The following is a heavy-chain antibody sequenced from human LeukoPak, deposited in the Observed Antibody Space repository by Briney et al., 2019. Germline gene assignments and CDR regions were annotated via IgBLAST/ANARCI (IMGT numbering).Heavy chain of an antibody. CDR2: ISYDGSNK. CDR3: ARDLVVAATVFDY. V-gene: IGHV3-30-3*01. Sequence: GGSLRLSCAASGFTFSSYAMHWVRQAPGKGLEWVAVISYDGSNKYYADSVKGRFTISRDNSKNTLYLQMSSLRAEDTAVNYCARDLVVAATVFDYWGQGTLVTVSS. D-gene: IGHD2-15*01. J-gene: IGHJ4*02. CDR1: GFTFSSYA.